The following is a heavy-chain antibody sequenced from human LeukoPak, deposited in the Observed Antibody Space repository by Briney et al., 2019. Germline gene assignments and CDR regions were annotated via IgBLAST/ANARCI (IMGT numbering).Heavy chain of an antibody. J-gene: IGHJ6*03. CDR3: ARSGRRNYYYYMDV. Sequence: GGSLRLSCAASGFTFSSYAMSWVRQAPGKGLEWVSAISGSGGSTYYADSVKGRFTISRDNSKNTLYLQMNSLRAEDTAVYYCARSGRRNYYYYMDVWGKGTTVTVSS. CDR1: GFTFSSYA. D-gene: IGHD3-10*01. CDR2: ISGSGGST. V-gene: IGHV3-23*01.